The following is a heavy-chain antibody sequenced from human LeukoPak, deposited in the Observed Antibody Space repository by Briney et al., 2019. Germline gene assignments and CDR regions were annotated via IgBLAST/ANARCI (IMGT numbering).Heavy chain of an antibody. Sequence: GGSLRLSCAASGFTLSSYAMSWVRQAPGKGLEWVSAISGSGGSTYYADSVKGRFTISRDNSKNTLYLQMNSLRAEDTAVYYCAKDRIAAAGPAAFDPWGQGTLVTVSS. CDR2: ISGSGGST. CDR3: AKDRIAAAGPAAFDP. J-gene: IGHJ5*02. V-gene: IGHV3-23*01. CDR1: GFTLSSYA. D-gene: IGHD6-13*01.